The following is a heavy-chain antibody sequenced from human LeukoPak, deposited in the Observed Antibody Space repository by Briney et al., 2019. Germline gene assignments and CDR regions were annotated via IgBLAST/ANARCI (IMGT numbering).Heavy chain of an antibody. Sequence: MTSETLSLTCTVSGGSISSGGYYWSWIRQHPGKGLEWIGYIYYSGSTYYNPSLKSRVTISVDTSKNQFSLKLSSVTAADTAVYYCARLSGSSFDYWGQGTLVTVSS. CDR2: IYYSGST. J-gene: IGHJ4*02. CDR1: GGSISSGGYY. V-gene: IGHV4-31*03. CDR3: ARLSGSSFDY. D-gene: IGHD1-26*01.